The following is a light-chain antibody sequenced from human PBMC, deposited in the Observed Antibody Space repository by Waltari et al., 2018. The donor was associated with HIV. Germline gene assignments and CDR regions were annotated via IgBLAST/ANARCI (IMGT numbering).Light chain of an antibody. CDR1: SNDIGTYNF. Sequence: QSALTQPPSASGSPGQSVAISCTGSSNDIGTYNFVSWYQHHPGKAPKLLIYDVTRRPPGIPDRVSGTKSGYTASLTVSELQVEDEADYYCVSYTEKDTFLLFGGGTKLAV. CDR3: VSYTEKDTFLL. V-gene: IGLV2-8*01. CDR2: DVT. J-gene: IGLJ2*01.